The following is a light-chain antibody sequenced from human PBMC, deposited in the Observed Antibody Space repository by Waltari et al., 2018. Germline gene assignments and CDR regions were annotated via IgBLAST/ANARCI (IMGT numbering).Light chain of an antibody. CDR3: QQYFDFPRT. Sequence: DILMTQSPASLSASVGARVTITCRASPGISDSLAWYQQKPGKAPKVLLHDVSSLEGGVPSRFSGSGSGTEFTLTISRLQPEDFATYYCQQYFDFPRTFGQGTRVDIK. CDR1: PGISDS. J-gene: IGKJ1*01. V-gene: IGKV1-NL1*01. CDR2: DVS.